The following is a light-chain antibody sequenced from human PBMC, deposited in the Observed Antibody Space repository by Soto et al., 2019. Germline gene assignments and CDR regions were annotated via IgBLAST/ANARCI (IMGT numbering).Light chain of an antibody. J-gene: IGKJ4*01. V-gene: IGKV1-39*01. Sequence: QLTQSLHSLSASVGDRDSIPCRASQGSGNYLAWYHRKPEKAPKLLIYAASSLQSGVAGRFSGSGAGTDFTLTISDLQREDFASYYCQQSYNSPLTFGGGTKVDI. CDR2: AAS. CDR3: QQSYNSPLT. CDR1: QGSGNY.